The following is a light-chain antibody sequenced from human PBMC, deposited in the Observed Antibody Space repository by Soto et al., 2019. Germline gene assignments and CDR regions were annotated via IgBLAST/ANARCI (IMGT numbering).Light chain of an antibody. Sequence: IVMRLSPATLSVSPGERATLSCRASQSVSSNLAWYQQKLGQDPRLLIYGASARATGIPARFSGSGSETEFTLTISSLQSEDFAVYYCQQYQSWPLTFGGGTKVDIK. CDR2: GAS. J-gene: IGKJ4*01. CDR1: QSVSSN. V-gene: IGKV3-15*01. CDR3: QQYQSWPLT.